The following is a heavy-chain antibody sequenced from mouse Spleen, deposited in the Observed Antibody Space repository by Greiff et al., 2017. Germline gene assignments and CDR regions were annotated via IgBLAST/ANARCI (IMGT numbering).Heavy chain of an antibody. J-gene: IGHJ2*01. V-gene: IGHV1-7*01. CDR2: INPSSGYT. D-gene: IGHD2-1*01. CDR1: GYTFTSYW. CDR3: ARGGNKYYFDY. Sequence: QVQLQQSGAELAKPGASVKLSCKASGYTFTSYWMHWVKQRPGQGLEWIGYINPSSGYTKYNQKFKGKATLTADKSSSTAYMELRSLTSEDSAVYFCARGGNKYYFDYWGQGTTLTVSS.